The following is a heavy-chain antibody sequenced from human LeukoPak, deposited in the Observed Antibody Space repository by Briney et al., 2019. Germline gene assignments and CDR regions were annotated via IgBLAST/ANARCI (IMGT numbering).Heavy chain of an antibody. CDR1: GFTFSSYG. Sequence: GRSLRLSCAASGFTFSSYGMHWVRQAPGKGLEWVAVIWYDGSNKYYADSVKGRFTISRGNSKNTLYLQMNSLRAEDTAVYYCARDSLIFGVFDYWGQGTLVTVSS. CDR3: ARDSLIFGVFDY. V-gene: IGHV3-33*01. D-gene: IGHD3-3*01. J-gene: IGHJ4*02. CDR2: IWYDGSNK.